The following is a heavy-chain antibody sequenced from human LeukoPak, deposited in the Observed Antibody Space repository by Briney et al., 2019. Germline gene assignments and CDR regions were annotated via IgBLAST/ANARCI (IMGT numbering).Heavy chain of an antibody. CDR3: TTGVGQHPDY. CDR2: IKRKTDGETT. CDR1: GLTFSSY. Sequence: GGSLRLSCAASGLTFSSYMSWVRQAPGKGLEWVGRIKRKTDGETTDDAAPVKGRFTISRDDSKNTLSLQMNSLRLEDTAVYYCTTGVGQHPDYWGQGTLVSVSS. D-gene: IGHD5-18*01. V-gene: IGHV3-15*01. J-gene: IGHJ4*02.